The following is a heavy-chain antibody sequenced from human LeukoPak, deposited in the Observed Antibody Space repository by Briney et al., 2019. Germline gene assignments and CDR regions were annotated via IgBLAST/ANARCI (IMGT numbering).Heavy chain of an antibody. J-gene: IGHJ4*02. CDR3: ARTPKRFGELYQSADY. Sequence: VASVKVSCKASGYTFTNHGITWVRQAPGQGREWMGWISAYNGNADYAQSFQGRVTMTTDTSTSTAYMELRSLRSDDTGVYYCARTPKRFGELYQSADYWGQGTLVTVSS. D-gene: IGHD3-10*01. CDR1: GYTFTNHG. CDR2: ISAYNGNA. V-gene: IGHV1-18*01.